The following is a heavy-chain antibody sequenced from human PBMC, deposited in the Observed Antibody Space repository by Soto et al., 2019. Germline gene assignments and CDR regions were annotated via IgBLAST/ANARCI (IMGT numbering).Heavy chain of an antibody. CDR1: NYLFGAFG. Sequence: QVQLVQSGAEVKNPGASVKVSCQASNYLFGAFGISWVRQAPGQGLEWMGWITPYNGHTHYAEKFQDRVTMTADKYKTTAYMEVRRLTSDGTAVYFCERISARRNDFDVWGQGTVVTVSS. CDR3: ERISARRNDFDV. J-gene: IGHJ3*01. V-gene: IGHV1-18*01. CDR2: ITPYNGHT.